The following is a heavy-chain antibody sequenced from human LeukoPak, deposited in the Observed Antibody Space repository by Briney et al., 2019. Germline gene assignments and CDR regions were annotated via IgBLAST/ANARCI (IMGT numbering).Heavy chain of an antibody. CDR2: IYTSGST. CDR3: AREVYSYGSGMEGYYYYGMDV. V-gene: IGHV4-61*02. J-gene: IGHJ6*02. D-gene: IGHD3-10*01. CDR1: GGSISSGSYY. Sequence: PSQTLSLTCTVSGGSISSGSYYWSWSRQPAGKGLEWIGRIYTSGSTNYNPSLKSRVTISVDTSKNQFSLKLSSVTAADTAVYYCAREVYSYGSGMEGYYYYGMDVWGQGTTVTVSS.